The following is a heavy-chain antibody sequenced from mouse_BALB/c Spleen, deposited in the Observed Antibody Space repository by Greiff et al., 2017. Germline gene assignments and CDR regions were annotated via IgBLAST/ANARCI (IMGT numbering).Heavy chain of an antibody. D-gene: IGHD2-4*01. CDR2: ISSGSSTI. CDR3: ARAPIYYDYGNYFDY. Sequence: EVKLMESGGGLVQPGGSRKLSCAASGFTFSSFGMHWVRQAPEKGLEWVAYISSGSSTIYYADTVKGRFTISRDNPKNTLFLQMTSLRSEDTAMYYCARAPIYYDYGNYFDYWGQGTTLTVSS. J-gene: IGHJ2*01. CDR1: GFTFSSFG. V-gene: IGHV5-17*02.